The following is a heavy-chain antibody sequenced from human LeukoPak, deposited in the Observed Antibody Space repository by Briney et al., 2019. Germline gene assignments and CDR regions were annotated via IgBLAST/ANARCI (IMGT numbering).Heavy chain of an antibody. CDR1: GFTFSSYT. CDR2: ISGSGGST. J-gene: IGHJ4*02. CDR3: ATDRGWRTSGYYLYYFEY. D-gene: IGHD3-3*01. Sequence: GGSLRLSCAASGFTFSSYTMSWVRQAPGKGLEWVSAISGSGGSTYYADSVKGRFTISRDNSKNTLYLQMSSLRAEDTAVYYCATDRGWRTSGYYLYYFEYWGQGTLVTYSS. V-gene: IGHV3-23*01.